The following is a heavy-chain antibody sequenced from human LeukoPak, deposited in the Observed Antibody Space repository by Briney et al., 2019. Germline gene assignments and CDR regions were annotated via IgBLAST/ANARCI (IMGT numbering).Heavy chain of an antibody. CDR2: IKQDGSEK. J-gene: IGHJ4*02. V-gene: IGHV3-7*01. CDR1: GFTFSSYW. CDR3: AKDEYYYDSSGYYASFDY. Sequence: GGSLRLSCAASGFTFSSYWMSWVRQAPGKGLEWVANIKQDGSEKYYVDSVKGRFTISRDNAKNSLYLQMNSLRAEDTAVYYCAKDEYYYDSSGYYASFDYWGQGTLVTVSS. D-gene: IGHD3-22*01.